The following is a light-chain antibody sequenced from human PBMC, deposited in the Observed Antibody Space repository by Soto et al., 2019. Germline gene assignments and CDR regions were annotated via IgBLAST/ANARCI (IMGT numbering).Light chain of an antibody. J-gene: IGKJ2*01. CDR2: GAS. Sequence: EIVLTQSPGTLSLSPGERATLSCRASQSVSNNYLAWYQQRPGQAPRLLIYGASSRATGSPDRFSGSGSGTEFTLTISRLEPEDFAVYFCQQYGRSPYTFGQGTKLGIK. CDR3: QQYGRSPYT. V-gene: IGKV3-20*01. CDR1: QSVSNNY.